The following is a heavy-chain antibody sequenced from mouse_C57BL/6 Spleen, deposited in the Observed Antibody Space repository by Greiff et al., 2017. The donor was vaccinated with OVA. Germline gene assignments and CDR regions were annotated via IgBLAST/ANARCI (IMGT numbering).Heavy chain of an antibody. CDR3: ARGGGYYDYFDY. J-gene: IGHJ2*01. CDR2: ISYDGSN. D-gene: IGHD1-1*01. Sequence: EVQLQQSGPGLVKPSQSLSLTCSVTGYSITSGYYWNWIRQFPGNKLEWMGYISYDGSNNYNPSLKNRISITRDTSKNQFFLTLNSVTTEDTATYYCARGGGYYDYFDYWGQGTTLTVSS. CDR1: GYSITSGYY. V-gene: IGHV3-6*01.